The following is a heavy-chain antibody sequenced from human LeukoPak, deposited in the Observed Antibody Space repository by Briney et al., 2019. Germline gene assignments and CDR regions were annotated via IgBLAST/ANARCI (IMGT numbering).Heavy chain of an antibody. Sequence: GGSLRLSCAVSGFTFSTYAMNWVRQAPGKGLEWVSVIYSGGSTYYADSVKGRFTISRDNSKNTLYLQMNSLRAEDTAVYYCAREGGYYDSSGYYLGVAFDIWGQGTMVTVSS. V-gene: IGHV3-53*01. CDR2: IYSGGST. CDR3: AREGGYYDSSGYYLGVAFDI. CDR1: GFTFSTYA. J-gene: IGHJ3*02. D-gene: IGHD3-22*01.